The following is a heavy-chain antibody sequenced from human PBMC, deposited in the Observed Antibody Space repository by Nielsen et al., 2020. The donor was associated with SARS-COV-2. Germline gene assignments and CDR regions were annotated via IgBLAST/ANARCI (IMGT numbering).Heavy chain of an antibody. V-gene: IGHV1-69*04. CDR3: ARDLRVGVGAWFDP. J-gene: IGHJ5*02. CDR1: GYTFTSYG. Sequence: SVKVSCKASGYTFTSYGISWVRQAPGQGLEWMGRIIPILGIANYAQKFQGRVTITADKSTSTAYMELSSLRSEDTAVYYCARDLRVGVGAWFDPWGQGTLVTVSS. D-gene: IGHD3-16*01. CDR2: IIPILGIA.